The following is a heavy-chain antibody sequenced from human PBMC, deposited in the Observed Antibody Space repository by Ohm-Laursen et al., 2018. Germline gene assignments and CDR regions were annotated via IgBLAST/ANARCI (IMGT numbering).Heavy chain of an antibody. D-gene: IGHD3-10*01. V-gene: IGHV4-4*07. Sequence: PSETLSLTCAVSGGSISSYSWSWIRQPAGKGLEWIGRIYTTGSTNYNSSLKSRFTMSVYTSKNQFSMKLSSVTAADTAVYYCARGYYYGSGSYYNHFDYWGQGTLVTVSS. CDR3: ARGYYYGSGSYYNHFDY. J-gene: IGHJ4*02. CDR1: GGSISSYS. CDR2: IYTTGST.